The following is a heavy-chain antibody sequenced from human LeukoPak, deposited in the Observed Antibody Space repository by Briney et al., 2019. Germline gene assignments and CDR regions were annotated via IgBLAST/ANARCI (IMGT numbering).Heavy chain of an antibody. J-gene: IGHJ3*02. D-gene: IGHD4-17*01. CDR3: AKDPNGDYIGTFDI. Sequence: GGSLRLSCAASGFTFTVYAMHWVRQAPGKGLEWVSSISGNGGSTQYADSVQGRFAISRDNSKNTLYLQMNSLRAEDTAVNFCAKDPNGDYIGTFDIWGQGTMVTVSS. CDR1: GFTFTVYA. CDR2: ISGNGGST. V-gene: IGHV3-23*01.